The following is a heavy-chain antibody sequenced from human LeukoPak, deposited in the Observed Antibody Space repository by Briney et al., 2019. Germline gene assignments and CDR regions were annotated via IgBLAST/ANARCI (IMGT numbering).Heavy chain of an antibody. CDR1: GYTFTSYY. J-gene: IGHJ4*02. V-gene: IGHV1-46*01. Sequence: ASVKVSCKASGYTFTSYYMHWVRQAPGQGLEWMAIINPSGGSTNYAQKFQGRVTMTRDTSTSTVYMELSSLRSDDTAVYYCAREGTYYYDSSGYLGPDYWGQGTLVTVSS. D-gene: IGHD3-22*01. CDR3: AREGTYYYDSSGYLGPDY. CDR2: INPSGGST.